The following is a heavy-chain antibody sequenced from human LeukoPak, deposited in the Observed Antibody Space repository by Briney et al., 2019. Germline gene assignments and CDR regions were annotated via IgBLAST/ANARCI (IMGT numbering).Heavy chain of an antibody. D-gene: IGHD2-2*01. Sequence: SETLSLTCTVSGYSMSSGYYWGWIRQPPERGLEWIGSMYHTGSTYYNPSLKSRVTISVDTSKNQFYLKLSSVTAADTAVYYCARERREQLLPPYTRFVSYFDYWGQGTLVTVSS. CDR1: GYSMSSGYY. V-gene: IGHV4-38-2*02. CDR2: MYHTGST. CDR3: ARERREQLLPPYTRFVSYFDY. J-gene: IGHJ4*02.